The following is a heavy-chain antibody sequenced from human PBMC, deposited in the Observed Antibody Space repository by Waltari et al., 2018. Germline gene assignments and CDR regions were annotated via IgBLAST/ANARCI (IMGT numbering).Heavy chain of an antibody. V-gene: IGHV4-59*03. CDR3: ATRGTNRAFDH. D-gene: IGHD3-16*01. Sequence: QVQLQESGPGLVKPSETLSLTCTVSGASIRTYSWSWIRQPPGKGLEWIGHIYYSGSTNYIPSLKSRVTFSIDTYENQFSLKLTSVTAADTAVYYCATRGTNRAFDHWGQGTLVTVSS. CDR1: GASIRTYS. J-gene: IGHJ4*02. CDR2: IYYSGST.